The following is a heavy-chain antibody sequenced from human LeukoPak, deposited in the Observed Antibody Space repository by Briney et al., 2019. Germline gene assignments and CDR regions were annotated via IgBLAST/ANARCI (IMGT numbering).Heavy chain of an antibody. J-gene: IGHJ5*02. CDR3: ARDREGHYYDSSGYYYP. CDR1: GYTFASYG. V-gene: IGHV1-18*01. D-gene: IGHD3-22*01. CDR2: ISAYNGDT. Sequence: ASVKVSCKASGYTFASYGISWVRQAPGQGLEWMGWISAYNGDTNYAQKLQGRVTMTTDTSTSTAYMELRSLRSDDTAVYYCARDREGHYYDSSGYYYPWGQGTLVTVSS.